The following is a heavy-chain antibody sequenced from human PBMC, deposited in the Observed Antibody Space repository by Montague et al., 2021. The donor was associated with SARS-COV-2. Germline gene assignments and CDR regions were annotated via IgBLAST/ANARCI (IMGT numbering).Heavy chain of an antibody. CDR3: ARATGYYYDSSGSLTMDY. D-gene: IGHD3-22*01. Sequence: SLRLSYAASGFTFSSYSMNWVRQAPGKGLEWVSSISSSSSYIYYADSVKGRFTISRDNAKNSLYLQMNSLRAEDTAVYYCARATGYYYDSSGSLTMDYWGQGTLVTVSS. CDR2: ISSSSSYI. J-gene: IGHJ4*02. V-gene: IGHV3-21*01. CDR1: GFTFSSYS.